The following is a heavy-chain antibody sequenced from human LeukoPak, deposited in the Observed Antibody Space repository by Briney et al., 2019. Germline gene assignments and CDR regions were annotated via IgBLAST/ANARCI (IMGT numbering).Heavy chain of an antibody. V-gene: IGHV3-48*01. D-gene: IGHD6-19*01. CDR3: ARASTGYSSGWYPNWFDP. Sequence: QAGGSLRLSCAASGFTFSSYSMNWVRQASGKGLEWVSYISSSSSTIYYADSVKGRFTISRDNAKNSLYLQMNSLRAEDTAVYYCARASTGYSSGWYPNWFDPWGQGTLVTVSS. CDR1: GFTFSSYS. CDR2: ISSSSSTI. J-gene: IGHJ5*02.